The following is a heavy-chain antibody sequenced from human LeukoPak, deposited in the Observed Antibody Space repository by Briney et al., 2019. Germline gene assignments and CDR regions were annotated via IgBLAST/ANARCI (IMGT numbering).Heavy chain of an antibody. V-gene: IGHV3-21*01. J-gene: IGHJ4*02. CDR1: GFTFSSYS. CDR2: ISSSSSYI. D-gene: IGHD3-22*01. CDR3: AREAGDSSGLGI. Sequence: GGSLRLSCAASGFTFSSYSMNWVRQAPGKGLEWVSSISSSSSYIYYADSVKGRFTISRDNAKNSLYLQMNSLRAEDTAVYYRAREAGDSSGLGIWGQGTLVTVSS.